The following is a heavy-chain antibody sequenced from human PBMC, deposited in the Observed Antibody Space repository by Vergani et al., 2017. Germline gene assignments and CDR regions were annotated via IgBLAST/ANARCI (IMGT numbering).Heavy chain of an antibody. Sequence: QVQLQQWGAGLLKPSETLSLTCAVYGGSFSGYYWSWIRQPPGKGLEWIGEINHSGSTNYNPSLKSRVTISVDTSKNQFSLKLSSVTAADTAVYYCARDRNYYDSNTADAFDIWGQGTMVTVSS. CDR1: GGSFSGYY. CDR3: ARDRNYYDSNTADAFDI. CDR2: INHSGST. J-gene: IGHJ3*02. V-gene: IGHV4-34*01. D-gene: IGHD3-22*01.